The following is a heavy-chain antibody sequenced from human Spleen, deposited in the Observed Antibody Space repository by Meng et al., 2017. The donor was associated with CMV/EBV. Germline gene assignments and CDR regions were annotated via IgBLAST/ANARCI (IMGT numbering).Heavy chain of an antibody. J-gene: IGHJ4*02. D-gene: IGHD6-6*01. CDR2: INHSGST. Sequence: GSLRLSCAVYGGSFSGYYWSWIRQPPGKGLEWIGEINHSGSTNYNPSLKSRVTISVDTSKNQFSLKLSSVTAADTAVYYCARWDEYSSSSGFDYWGQGTLVTVSS. CDR1: GGSFSGYY. CDR3: ARWDEYSSSSGFDY. V-gene: IGHV4-34*01.